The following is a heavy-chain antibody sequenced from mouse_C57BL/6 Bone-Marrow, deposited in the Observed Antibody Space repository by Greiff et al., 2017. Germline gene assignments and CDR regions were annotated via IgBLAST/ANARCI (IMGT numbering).Heavy chain of an antibody. CDR1: GFTFSSYA. V-gene: IGHV5-9-1*02. CDR3: TVGGLLLDY. Sequence: EVQLVESGEGLVKPGGSLKLSCAASGFTFSSYAMSLFRQTPEKRLEWVAYIRSGGDYLYYADTVKGRFTISRDNARNTLYLQMSSLKSEDTAMYYCTVGGLLLDYWGQGTTLTVSS. D-gene: IGHD1-1*01. CDR2: IRSGGDYL. J-gene: IGHJ2*01.